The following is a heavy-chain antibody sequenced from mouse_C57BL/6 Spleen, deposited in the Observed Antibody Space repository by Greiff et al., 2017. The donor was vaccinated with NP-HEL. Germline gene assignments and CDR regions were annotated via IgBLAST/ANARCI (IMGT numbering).Heavy chain of an antibody. CDR1: GFTFSSYG. CDR2: ISSGGSYT. J-gene: IGHJ3*01. Sequence: EVKLMESGGALVKPGGSLKLSCAASGFTFSSYGMSWVRQTPDKRLEWVATISSGGSYTYYPDSVKGRFTISRDNAKNTLYLQMSSLKSEDTAMYYCARPYDYGAWFAYWGQGTLVTVSA. D-gene: IGHD2-4*01. CDR3: ARPYDYGAWFAY. V-gene: IGHV5-6*01.